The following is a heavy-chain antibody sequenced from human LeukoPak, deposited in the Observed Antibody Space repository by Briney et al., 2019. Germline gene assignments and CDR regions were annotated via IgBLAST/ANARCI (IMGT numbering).Heavy chain of an antibody. J-gene: IGHJ4*02. V-gene: IGHV3-23*01. CDR2: IGGDSRI. Sequence: GGSLRLSCAASGFTFSSNAMSWVRQAPGKGLEWVSGIGGDSRIHYADSVECRFTISRDTSKNMLYLQMNNLRAEDRAVYYCAKDILRWSFDYWGQGTLVTVSS. CDR3: AKDILRWSFDY. CDR1: GFTFSSNA. D-gene: IGHD4-23*01.